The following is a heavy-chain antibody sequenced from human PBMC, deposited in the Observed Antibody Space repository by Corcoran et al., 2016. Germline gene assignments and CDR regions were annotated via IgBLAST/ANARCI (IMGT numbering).Heavy chain of an antibody. Sequence: QVQLVQSGAEVKKPGSSVKVSCKASGGTFSSYAISWVRQAPGQGLEWMGGIIPIFGTANYAQKFQGRVTITADKSTSTAYMELSSLRSEDTAVYYCARGYEIYCSSTSCYNWYFDLWGRGTLVTVSS. D-gene: IGHD2-2*02. V-gene: IGHV1-69*06. CDR1: GGTFSSYA. CDR3: ARGYEIYCSSTSCYNWYFDL. CDR2: IIPIFGTA. J-gene: IGHJ2*01.